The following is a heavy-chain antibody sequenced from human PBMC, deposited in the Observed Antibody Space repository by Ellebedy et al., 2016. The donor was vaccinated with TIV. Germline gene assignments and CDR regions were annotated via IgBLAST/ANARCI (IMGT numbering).Heavy chain of an antibody. Sequence: PGGSLRLSCAASGFTFSTYTMNWVRQAPGKGLEWVSSIRSDNNSIYYADSVKGRFTISRDNAKNSLFLQMNSLRAEDTAVYSCAKAPIETCRGVICYPFDNWGLGTLVTVSS. CDR2: IRSDNNSI. CDR1: GFTFSTYT. V-gene: IGHV3-48*01. J-gene: IGHJ4*02. D-gene: IGHD2-15*01. CDR3: AKAPIETCRGVICYPFDN.